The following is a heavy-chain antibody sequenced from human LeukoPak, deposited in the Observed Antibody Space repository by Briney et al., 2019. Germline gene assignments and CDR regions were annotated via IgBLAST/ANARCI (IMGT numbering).Heavy chain of an antibody. Sequence: ASVKVSCKASGYNFPSYGITWVRQAPGQGVEWMGWVSVYNGNTNYARKLQGRVTMTTDTSTSTAFMEMRSLRSDDAAVYYCARDRNTGTYGLHFDVAFDIWGQGTMVTVSS. CDR2: VSVYNGNT. D-gene: IGHD1-26*01. CDR3: ARDRNTGTYGLHFDVAFDI. V-gene: IGHV1-18*01. CDR1: GYNFPSYG. J-gene: IGHJ3*02.